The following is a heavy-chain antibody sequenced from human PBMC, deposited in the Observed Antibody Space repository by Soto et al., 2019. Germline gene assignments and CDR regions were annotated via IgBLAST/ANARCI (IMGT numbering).Heavy chain of an antibody. CDR1: GGSISSYY. CDR2: IYYSGST. D-gene: IGHD3-9*01. V-gene: IGHV4-59*12. J-gene: IGHJ6*03. Sequence: SETLSLTCTVSGGSISSYYWSWIRQPPGKGLEWIGYIYYSGSTNYNPSLKSRVTISVDTSKNQFSLKLSSVTAADTAVYYCASLMCDIVTGYYIDVWGKGTTVTVYS. CDR3: ASLMCDIVTGYYIDV.